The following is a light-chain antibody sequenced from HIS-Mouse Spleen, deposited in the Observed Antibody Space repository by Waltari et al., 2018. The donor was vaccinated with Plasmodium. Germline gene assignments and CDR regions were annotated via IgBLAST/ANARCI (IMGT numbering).Light chain of an antibody. Sequence: QSALTPPPSAAGSPGPSVHISCTGTSRDVGGYNHVPWYQQHPGKAPKLMIYEVSKRPSGVPDRFSGSKSGNTASLTVSGLQAEDEADYYCSSYAGSNNLVFGGGTKLTVL. CDR2: EVS. V-gene: IGLV2-8*01. CDR3: SSYAGSNNLV. J-gene: IGLJ2*01. CDR1: SRDVGGYNH.